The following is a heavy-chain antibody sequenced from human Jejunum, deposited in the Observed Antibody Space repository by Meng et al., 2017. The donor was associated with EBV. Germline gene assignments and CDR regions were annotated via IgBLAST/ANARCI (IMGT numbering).Heavy chain of an antibody. CDR3: VRDSSFNVH. CDR2: ISSGSSFI. Sequence: HLVDSGGGLVNPGGSLRLSCAASGFTFSSYSMTWVRQAPGKGLEWVSYISSGSSFIYYADSVKGRFTISRDDAKNSLSLQMNNLGADDTAVYYCVRDSSFNVHWGQGTLVTVSS. V-gene: IGHV3-21*01. J-gene: IGHJ4*02. CDR1: GFTFSSYS. D-gene: IGHD3-16*02.